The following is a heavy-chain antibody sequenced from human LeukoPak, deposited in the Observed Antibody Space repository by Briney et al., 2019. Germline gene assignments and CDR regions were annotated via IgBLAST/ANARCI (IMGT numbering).Heavy chain of an antibody. Sequence: SETLSLTCAVYGGSFSGYYWSWIRQPPGKGLEWIGEINHSGSTNYNPSLKSRVTISVDTSKNQFSLKLSSVTAADTAVYYCARDYGDYASYDYWGQGTLVTVSS. D-gene: IGHD4-17*01. V-gene: IGHV4-34*01. J-gene: IGHJ4*02. CDR1: GGSFSGYY. CDR3: ARDYGDYASYDY. CDR2: INHSGST.